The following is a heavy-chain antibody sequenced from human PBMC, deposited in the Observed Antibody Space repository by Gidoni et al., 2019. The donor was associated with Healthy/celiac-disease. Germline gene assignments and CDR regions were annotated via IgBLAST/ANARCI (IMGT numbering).Heavy chain of an antibody. J-gene: IGHJ2*01. D-gene: IGHD7-27*01. CDR3: ARDGKLGAYFDL. CDR2: IHYSGST. CDR1: GGSISSGGYY. Sequence: QVQLQESGPGLVKPSQTLSLTCTVSGGSISSGGYYWSWIRQHPGKGLEWIGYIHYSGSTYYNPSLKSRVTISVDTSKNQFSLKLRSVTAADTAVYYCARDGKLGAYFDLWGRGTLVTVSS. V-gene: IGHV4-31*03.